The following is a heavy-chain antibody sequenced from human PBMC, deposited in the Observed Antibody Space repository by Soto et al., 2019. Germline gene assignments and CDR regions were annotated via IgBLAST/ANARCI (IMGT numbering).Heavy chain of an antibody. CDR1: GGSISSGGYY. D-gene: IGHD3-22*01. CDR3: AREAPRDTAPPSTYYYDSSGYRYFDY. J-gene: IGHJ4*02. Sequence: QVQLQESGPGLVKPSQTLSLTCTVSGGSISSGGYYWSWIRQHPGKGLEWIGYIYYSGSTYYNPSLKSRVTISVDTSKNQFSLKLSSVTAADTAVYYCAREAPRDTAPPSTYYYDSSGYRYFDYWGQGTLVTVSS. CDR2: IYYSGST. V-gene: IGHV4-31*03.